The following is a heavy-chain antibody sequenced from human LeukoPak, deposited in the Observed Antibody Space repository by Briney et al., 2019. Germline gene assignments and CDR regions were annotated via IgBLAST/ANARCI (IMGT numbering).Heavy chain of an antibody. D-gene: IGHD3-22*01. CDR1: GYTFTGYY. V-gene: IGHV1-8*02. CDR3: ARGPTYYYDSSGYGSDY. Sequence: ASVKVSCKASGYTFTGYYMHWVRQATGQGLEWMGWMNPNSGNTGYAQKFQGRVTMTRNTSISTAYMELSSLRSEDTAVYYCARGPTYYYDSSGYGSDYWGQGTLVTVSS. J-gene: IGHJ4*02. CDR2: MNPNSGNT.